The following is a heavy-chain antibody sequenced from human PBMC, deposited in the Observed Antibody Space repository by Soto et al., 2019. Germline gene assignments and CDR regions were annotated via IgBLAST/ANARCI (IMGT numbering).Heavy chain of an antibody. CDR3: ARYCSGGSCYSPWFDP. D-gene: IGHD2-15*01. J-gene: IGHJ5*02. Sequence: PSETLSLTCTVSGGSISSSSYYWGWIRQPPGKGLEWIGSIYYSGSTYYNPSLKSRVTISVDTSKNQFSLKLSSVTAADTAVYYRARYCSGGSCYSPWFDPWGQGTLVTVSS. V-gene: IGHV4-39*01. CDR1: GGSISSSSYY. CDR2: IYYSGST.